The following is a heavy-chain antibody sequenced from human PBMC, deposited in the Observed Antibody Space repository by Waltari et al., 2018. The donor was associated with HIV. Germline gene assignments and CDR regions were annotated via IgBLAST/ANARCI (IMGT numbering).Heavy chain of an antibody. J-gene: IGHJ4*01. D-gene: IGHD2-15*01. CDR1: GFPFSGYG. Sequence: QVQLVESGGGVVQPGRSLRLSCAASGFPFSGYGVHWVRQAPGKGLEWVATTSFDGGNTYYADSVKGRFTISRDNSKNTLYLQMSSLRPDDTAVFYCAKDRLRGSSSSFDYWGHGTLVTVSS. V-gene: IGHV3-30*18. CDR3: AKDRLRGSSSSFDY. CDR2: TSFDGGNT.